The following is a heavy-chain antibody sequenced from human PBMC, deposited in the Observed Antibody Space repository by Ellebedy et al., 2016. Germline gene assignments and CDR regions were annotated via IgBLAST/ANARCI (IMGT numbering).Heavy chain of an antibody. CDR1: GFTFSSYG. V-gene: IGHV3-30*18. CDR3: AKDGQLVPVEH. CDR2: ISYDGSNK. Sequence: GESLKISXAASGFTFSSYGMHWVRQAPGKGLEWVAVISYDGSNKYYADSVKGRFTISRDNSKNTLYLQMNSLRAEDTAVYYCAKDGQLVPVEHWGQGTLVTVSS. D-gene: IGHD6-13*01. J-gene: IGHJ1*01.